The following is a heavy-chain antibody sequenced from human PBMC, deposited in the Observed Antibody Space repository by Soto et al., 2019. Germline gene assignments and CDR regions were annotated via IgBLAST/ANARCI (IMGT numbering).Heavy chain of an antibody. CDR2: ISGSGDSK. CDR1: GFTFSSYA. D-gene: IGHD3-16*02. J-gene: IGHJ4*02. Sequence: AGGSLRLSCAASGFTFSSYALSWVRQGPGKGLEWVSGISGSGDSKHYSDSLKVRFTISRDNSKNTLFLQMNSLRAEDTAVYYCARIPFDHVWGTDRYSPNFDYWGQGTQVTVSS. V-gene: IGHV3-23*01. CDR3: ARIPFDHVWGTDRYSPNFDY.